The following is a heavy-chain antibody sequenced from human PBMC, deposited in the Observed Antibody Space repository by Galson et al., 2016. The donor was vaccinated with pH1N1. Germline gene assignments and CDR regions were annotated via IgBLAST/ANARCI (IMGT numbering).Heavy chain of an antibody. CDR1: TGSISGYY. D-gene: IGHD3-3*01. Sequence: SETLSLTCTISTGSISGYYWTWIRQPPGKGLEWIGYTYYGGSTNYNPSLKSRLTISVDTSKNQFSLKLSSVTAADTAVYYCARTSGYDCWSGYYANLDYYMDVWGKGTTVTVSS. V-gene: IGHV4-59*08. CDR2: TYYGGST. J-gene: IGHJ6*03. CDR3: ARTSGYDCWSGYYANLDYYMDV.